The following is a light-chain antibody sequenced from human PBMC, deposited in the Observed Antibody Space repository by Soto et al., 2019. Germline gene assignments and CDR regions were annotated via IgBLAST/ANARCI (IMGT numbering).Light chain of an antibody. Sequence: DIQMTQSPSTLSASVGDRVTITCRASQSISSWLAWYQQKPGKAPKLLIYKASNLESGVPSRFSGSGSGTEFTLTISSLQPDDFATYYYQQYNSYFILGGGTKVEIK. CDR3: QQYNSYFI. CDR2: KAS. J-gene: IGKJ4*01. CDR1: QSISSW. V-gene: IGKV1-5*03.